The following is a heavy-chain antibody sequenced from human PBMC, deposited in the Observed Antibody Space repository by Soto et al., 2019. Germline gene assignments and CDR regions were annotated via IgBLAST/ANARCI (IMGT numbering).Heavy chain of an antibody. CDR1: GFTFSSYG. V-gene: IGHV3-30*03. CDR3: AREGIVVVPAATSGPPPHYNYYYYYYMDV. D-gene: IGHD2-2*01. CDR2: ISYDGSNK. Sequence: GGSLRLSCAASGFTFSSYGMHWVRQAPGKGLEWVAVISYDGSNKYYADSVKGRFTISRDNAKNSLYLQMNSLRAEDTAVYYCAREGIVVVPAATSGPPPHYNYYYYYYMDVWGKGTTVTVSS. J-gene: IGHJ6*03.